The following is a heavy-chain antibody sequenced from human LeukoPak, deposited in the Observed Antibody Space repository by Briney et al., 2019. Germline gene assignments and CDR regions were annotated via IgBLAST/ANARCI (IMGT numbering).Heavy chain of an antibody. Sequence: ASVKVSCKASGYAFTGNNLHWVRQAPGQGLEWMGWISPDSGGTNYAQKFQGRVTMTRDTSINTAYLELSRLGSDDTAAYYCARPYGGNPHFDYWGQGTLVTVSS. D-gene: IGHD4-23*01. CDR1: GYAFTGNN. CDR3: ARPYGGNPHFDY. J-gene: IGHJ4*02. V-gene: IGHV1-2*02. CDR2: ISPDSGGT.